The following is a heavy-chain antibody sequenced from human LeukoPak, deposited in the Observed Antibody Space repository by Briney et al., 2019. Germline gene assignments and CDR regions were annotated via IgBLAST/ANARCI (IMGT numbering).Heavy chain of an antibody. J-gene: IGHJ4*02. CDR1: GGSISSYY. CDR2: IYYSGST. Sequence: SETLSLTCTVSGGSISSYYWSWIRQPPGKGLEWIGYIYYSGSTNYNPSLKSRVTISVDTSKNQFSLKLSSVTAADTAVYYCARGDRAVYFDYWGQGALVTVSS. V-gene: IGHV4-59*01. D-gene: IGHD1-14*01. CDR3: ARGDRAVYFDY.